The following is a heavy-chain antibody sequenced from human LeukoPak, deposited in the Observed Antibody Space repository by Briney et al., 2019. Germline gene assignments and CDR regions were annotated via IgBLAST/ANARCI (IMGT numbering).Heavy chain of an antibody. V-gene: IGHV4-31*03. CDR1: GGSISSGGYY. J-gene: IGHJ5*02. D-gene: IGHD3-16*02. CDR2: IYYSGST. Sequence: PSETLSLTCTVSGGSISSGGYYWSWIRQHPGKGLEWIGYIYYSGSTYYNPSLKSRVTISVDTSKNQFSLKLSSVTAADTAVYYCAREAGGYDYVWGSYRLNWFDPWGQGTLVTVSS. CDR3: AREAGGYDYVWGSYRLNWFDP.